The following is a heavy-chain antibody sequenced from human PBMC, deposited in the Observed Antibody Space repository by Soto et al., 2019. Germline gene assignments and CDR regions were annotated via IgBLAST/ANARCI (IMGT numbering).Heavy chain of an antibody. J-gene: IGHJ4*02. Sequence: PGGSLRPSCAASGFTFSIHEINWVRQAPGKGLEWVSYISSIGVAAYYADSVKGRFTISRDNAKNSLYLQMNSLRAEDTAVYYCAREGRVGGIDYWGQGTPVTVSS. D-gene: IGHD6-19*01. CDR1: GFTFSIHE. V-gene: IGHV3-48*03. CDR2: ISSIGVAA. CDR3: AREGRVGGIDY.